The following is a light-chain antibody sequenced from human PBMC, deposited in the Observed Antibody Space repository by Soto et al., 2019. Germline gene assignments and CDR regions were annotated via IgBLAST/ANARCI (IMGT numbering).Light chain of an antibody. CDR3: QQLSTYPLT. V-gene: IGKV1-9*01. J-gene: IGKJ4*01. Sequence: DIQLTQSPSFLSAAVGERVTITCRASQDISRSLSWYQQKPGKAPKLLIYAASTLQSAVPSRFSGSGSGTDFTLTINSLQPEDFATYYCQQLSTYPLTFGGGTKVEIK. CDR2: AAS. CDR1: QDISRS.